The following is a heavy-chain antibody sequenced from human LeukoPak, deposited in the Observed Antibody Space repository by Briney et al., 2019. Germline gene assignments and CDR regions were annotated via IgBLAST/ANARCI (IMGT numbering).Heavy chain of an antibody. D-gene: IGHD6-13*01. J-gene: IGHJ6*02. Sequence: PGGSLRLSCAASGFTFSSYAMSWVRQAPGKGLEWVSAISGSGGSTYYADSVKGRFTISRDNSKNTLYLQMNSLRAEDTAVYYCTKGGDFTNSWYYYGMDVWGQGTTVIVSS. CDR3: TKGGDFTNSWYYYGMDV. CDR2: ISGSGGST. V-gene: IGHV3-23*01. CDR1: GFTFSSYA.